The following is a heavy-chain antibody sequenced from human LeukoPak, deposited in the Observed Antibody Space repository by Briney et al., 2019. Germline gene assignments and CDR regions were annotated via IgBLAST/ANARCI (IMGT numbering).Heavy chain of an antibody. CDR3: VRLTAGTPFDY. Sequence: PGGSLRLSCAASGFTFINYWMHWVRQAPGKGLVWVSRINSDGSTTDYAESVKGRFTISRDNAQNTLYLQMNSLRAEDTAVHFCVRLTAGTPFDYWGQGTLVTVSS. D-gene: IGHD7-27*01. J-gene: IGHJ4*02. CDR2: INSDGSTT. V-gene: IGHV3-74*01. CDR1: GFTFINYW.